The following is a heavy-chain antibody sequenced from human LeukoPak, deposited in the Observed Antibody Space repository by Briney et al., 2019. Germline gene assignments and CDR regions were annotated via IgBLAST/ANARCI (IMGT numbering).Heavy chain of an antibody. V-gene: IGHV4-34*01. CDR2: INHSGST. Sequence: KPSETLSLTCAVYGGSFSGYYWSWIRQPPGKGLEWIGEINHSGSTNYNPSLKSRVTMSVDTSKNQFSLRLSSVAAADTAVYYCARDSSTYRSFDYWGQGTLVTVSS. CDR3: ARDSSTYRSFDY. CDR1: GGSFSGYY. J-gene: IGHJ4*02.